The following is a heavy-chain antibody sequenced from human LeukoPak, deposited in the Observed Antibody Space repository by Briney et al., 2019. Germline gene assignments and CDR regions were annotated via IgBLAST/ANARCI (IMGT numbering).Heavy chain of an antibody. CDR1: GGTFSSYA. CDR2: IIPIFGTA. D-gene: IGHD6-19*01. CDR3: ARDRPYIAVAGTFGAFDI. V-gene: IGHV1-69*06. J-gene: IGHJ3*02. Sequence: ASVRVSCKASGGTFSSYAMSWVRQAPGQGLEWMGGIIPIFGTANYAEKFKGGVTITADKSKSTAYMQLSSLRSEDTAVYYCARDRPYIAVAGTFGAFDIWGQGTMVTVSS.